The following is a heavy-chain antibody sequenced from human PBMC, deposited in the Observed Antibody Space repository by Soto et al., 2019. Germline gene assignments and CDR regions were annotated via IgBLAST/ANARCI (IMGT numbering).Heavy chain of an antibody. D-gene: IGHD1-26*01. J-gene: IGHJ4*02. V-gene: IGHV4-39*01. Sequence: SETLSLTCIVSGASITNKNYYWGWIRQPPGEGLEWIGTIYYSGTTFYNPSLKSRLTISVDTPKNQLSLKVNSVTAADTAVYHCARYSTPLAFDYWGQGTLVTVSS. CDR1: GASITNKNYY. CDR3: ARYSTPLAFDY. CDR2: IYYSGTT.